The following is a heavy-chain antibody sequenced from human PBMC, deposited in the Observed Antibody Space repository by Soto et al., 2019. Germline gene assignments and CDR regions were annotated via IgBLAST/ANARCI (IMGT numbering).Heavy chain of an antibody. Sequence: KTSETLSLTCAVYGGSFSGYYWSWIRQPPGKGLEWIGEINHSGSTNYNPSLKSRVTISVDTSKNQFSLKLSSVTAADTAVYYCARLGGYCSSTSCRLGMDVWGQGTTVTVSS. CDR1: GGSFSGYY. V-gene: IGHV4-34*01. CDR2: INHSGST. CDR3: ARLGGYCSSTSCRLGMDV. J-gene: IGHJ6*02. D-gene: IGHD2-2*01.